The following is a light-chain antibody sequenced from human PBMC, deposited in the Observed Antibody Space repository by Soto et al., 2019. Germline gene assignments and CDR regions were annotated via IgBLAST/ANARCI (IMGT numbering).Light chain of an antibody. CDR3: HFYVFGRDT. CDR1: QTVGSNY. Sequence: EIVLSQSPGNLYLSPGERATLSCRASQTVGSNYFAWYQHKPGQAPRLLIDGASGGATGIPQMVGSGLAGKDFTLSISRLEPKDFAVYYYHFYVFGRDTFGQGTRLEIK. V-gene: IGKV3-20*01. J-gene: IGKJ5*01. CDR2: GAS.